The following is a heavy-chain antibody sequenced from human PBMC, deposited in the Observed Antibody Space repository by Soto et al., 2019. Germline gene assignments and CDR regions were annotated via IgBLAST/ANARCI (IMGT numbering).Heavy chain of an antibody. Sequence: QVQLVESGGGVVQPGRSLRLSCAASGFTFSSYGMHWVRQAPGKGLEWVAVISYDGSNKYYADSVKGRFTISRDNSKNTLYLQMNSLRAEDTAVYYCAKRGGYYYDSSGYHYYYYGMDVWGQGTTVTV. CDR2: ISYDGSNK. J-gene: IGHJ6*02. D-gene: IGHD3-22*01. CDR3: AKRGGYYYDSSGYHYYYYGMDV. V-gene: IGHV3-30*18. CDR1: GFTFSSYG.